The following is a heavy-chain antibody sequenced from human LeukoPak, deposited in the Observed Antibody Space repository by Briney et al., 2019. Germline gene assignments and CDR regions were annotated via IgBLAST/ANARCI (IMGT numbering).Heavy chain of an antibody. Sequence: GGSLRLSCAASGFTFSDYYMSWIRQAPGKGLEWVSYISSSGSTIYYADSVKGRFTISRDNAKNSLYLQMNSLRAEDTAVYYCARGAKYYDFWTHYFDYWGQGTLVTASS. D-gene: IGHD3-3*01. J-gene: IGHJ4*02. V-gene: IGHV3-11*01. CDR3: ARGAKYYDFWTHYFDY. CDR2: ISSSGSTI. CDR1: GFTFSDYY.